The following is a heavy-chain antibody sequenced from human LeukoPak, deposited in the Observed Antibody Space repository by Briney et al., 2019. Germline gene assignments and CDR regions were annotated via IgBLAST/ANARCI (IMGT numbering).Heavy chain of an antibody. Sequence: GASVKVSCKASGGTFSSYAISWVRQAPGQGLEWMGWMNPNSGNTGYAQKFQGRVTMTRNTSISTAYMELSSLRSEDTAVYYCARGVYIVVVVADVDYYYYMDVWGKGTTVTISS. CDR3: ARGVYIVVVVADVDYYYYMDV. V-gene: IGHV1-8*02. J-gene: IGHJ6*03. CDR1: GGTFSSYA. D-gene: IGHD2-15*01. CDR2: MNPNSGNT.